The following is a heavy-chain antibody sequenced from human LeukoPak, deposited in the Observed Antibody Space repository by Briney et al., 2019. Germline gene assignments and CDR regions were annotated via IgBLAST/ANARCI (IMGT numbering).Heavy chain of an antibody. CDR3: ARGLRWERKTFDY. V-gene: IGHV4-34*01. Sequence: SETLSLTCAVYGGSFSGYYWSWIRQPPGKGLEWIGEINHSGSTNYNPSLKSRLTISVDTSKNQFSLKLSSVTAADTAVYYCARGLRWERKTFDYWGQGTLVTVSS. CDR1: GGSFSGYY. J-gene: IGHJ4*02. D-gene: IGHD1-26*01. CDR2: INHSGST.